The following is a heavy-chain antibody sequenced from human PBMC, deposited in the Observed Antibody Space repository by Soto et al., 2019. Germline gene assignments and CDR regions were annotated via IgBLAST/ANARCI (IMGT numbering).Heavy chain of an antibody. J-gene: IGHJ4*02. V-gene: IGHV1-18*01. CDR3: ARDHSSSWHDFAY. CDR1: GYTFSSYG. Sequence: ASVKVSCKASGYTFSSYGINWVRQAPGQGLEWMGWISGYNGNTNYAQKFQDRVTMTTDTFASTAYMGLWSLRSDDTAMYYCARDHSSSWHDFAYWGQGTLVTVSS. CDR2: ISGYNGNT. D-gene: IGHD6-13*01.